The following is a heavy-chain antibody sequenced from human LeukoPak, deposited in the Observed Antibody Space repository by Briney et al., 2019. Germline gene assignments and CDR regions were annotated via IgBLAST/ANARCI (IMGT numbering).Heavy chain of an antibody. CDR1: GGPLSAYY. CDR3: ATGETGSTLGGY. V-gene: IGHV4-59*01. J-gene: IGHJ4*02. CDR2: IYDSGST. D-gene: IGHD1-1*01. Sequence: SETLSLTCTVSGGPLSAYYWTWIRQPPGKGLEWIGYIYDSGSTNYNPSLKSRVTIPVDTSKNQFSLKLTSVTAADTAVYYCATGETGSTLGGYWGQGTLVTVSS.